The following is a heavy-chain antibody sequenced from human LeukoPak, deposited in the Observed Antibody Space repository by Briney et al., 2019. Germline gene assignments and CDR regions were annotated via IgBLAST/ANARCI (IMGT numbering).Heavy chain of an antibody. J-gene: IGHJ3*02. V-gene: IGHV5-51*01. Sequence: LGESLKISCKGSGYNFTSYWIGWVRQMPGKGLERMGIIYPHDSETRYSSSFQGQVTISADKSISTAYLQWSSLKASDTAMYYCAMVVGATDTDEAFDIWGQGTMVTVSS. CDR3: AMVVGATDTDEAFDI. CDR1: GYNFTSYW. D-gene: IGHD1-26*01. CDR2: IYPHDSET.